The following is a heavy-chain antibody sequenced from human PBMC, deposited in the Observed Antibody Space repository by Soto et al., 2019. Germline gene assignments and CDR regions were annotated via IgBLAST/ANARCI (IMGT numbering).Heavy chain of an antibody. CDR1: GDSVSSNDAV. CDR2: TYYRSIWQT. Sequence: QVQLQQSGPGLVKPSQTLSLTCAISGDSVSSNDAVWNWIRQSPSRGLEWLGRTYYRSIWQTEYAVSVKGRXTXNXYASKNQFSLQLNSVTPEDTAMYYCARLVGNSWLDHWGQGTLVTVSA. J-gene: IGHJ5*02. D-gene: IGHD6-6*01. V-gene: IGHV6-1*01. CDR3: ARLVGNSWLDH.